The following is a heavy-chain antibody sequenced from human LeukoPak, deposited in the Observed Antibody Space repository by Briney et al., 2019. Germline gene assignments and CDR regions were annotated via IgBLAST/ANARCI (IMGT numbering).Heavy chain of an antibody. D-gene: IGHD3-22*01. J-gene: IGHJ1*01. Sequence: GGSLRLSCAASGFSFSINYMSWVRQAPGKGLVWVSRIKSDGRTNYADSVKGRFTISRDNAKNTVSLQMNSLRAEDTGVYYCARAPSEIGGYYPEYFRHWGQGTLVTVSS. V-gene: IGHV3-74*01. CDR3: ARAPSEIGGYYPEYFRH. CDR1: GFSFSINY. CDR2: IKSDGRT.